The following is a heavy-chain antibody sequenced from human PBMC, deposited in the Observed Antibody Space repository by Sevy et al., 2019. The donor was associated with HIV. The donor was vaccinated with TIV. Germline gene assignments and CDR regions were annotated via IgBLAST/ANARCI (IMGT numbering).Heavy chain of an antibody. D-gene: IGHD3-16*01. V-gene: IGHV3-7*01. J-gene: IGHJ4*02. CDR2: IKGDGSDK. Sequence: GESLKISCAASGFTLSANWMNWVRQAPGKGGEWVANIKGDGSDKHYVDSVEGRITISRDNAKNLLYLQMNSLRVEDTAVYYCAHETFGRFESWGQGTLVTVSS. CDR1: GFTLSANW. CDR3: AHETFGRFES.